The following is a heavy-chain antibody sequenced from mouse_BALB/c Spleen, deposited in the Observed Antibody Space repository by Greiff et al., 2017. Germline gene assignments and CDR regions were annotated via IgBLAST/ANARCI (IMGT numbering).Heavy chain of an antibody. CDR1: GFTFSSFG. V-gene: IGHV5-17*02. Sequence: DVKVEESGGGLVQPGGSRKLSCAASGFTFSSFGMHWVRQAPEKGLEWVAYISSGSSTIYYADTVKGRFTISRDNPKNTLFLQMTSLRSEDTAMYYCARSGLPHYFDYWGQGTTLTVSS. D-gene: IGHD2-2*01. J-gene: IGHJ2*01. CDR2: ISSGSSTI. CDR3: ARSGLPHYFDY.